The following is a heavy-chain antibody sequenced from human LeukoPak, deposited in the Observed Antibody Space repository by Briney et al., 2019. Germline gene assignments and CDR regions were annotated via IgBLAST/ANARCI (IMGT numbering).Heavy chain of an antibody. CDR1: GFTFCSYS. V-gene: IGHV3-21*01. D-gene: IGHD2-2*01. J-gene: IGHJ4*02. CDR2: ISGSSSYI. CDR3: ARDTYGVWYQSDY. Sequence: GGSLRLSCAASGFTFCSYSMNCVPQAPGKGLEWVSSISGSSSYIYYADSVKGRFTISRDNAKNSLYLQMNSLRAEDTAVYYRARDTYGVWYQSDYWGQGTLVTVSS.